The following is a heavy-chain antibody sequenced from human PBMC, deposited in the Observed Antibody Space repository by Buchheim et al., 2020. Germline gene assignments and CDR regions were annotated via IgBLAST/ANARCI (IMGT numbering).Heavy chain of an antibody. CDR1: GFTFSTYA. V-gene: IGHV3-30*03. J-gene: IGHJ4*02. CDR3: ARDGDGDYGGNWAFDY. CDR2: ISYDGNNK. Sequence: QVQLVESGGGVVQPGRSLRLSCVASGFTFSTYAIHWVRQAPGKGLVWVTLISYDGNNKYYADSVKGRFTISRDNSKNTLYRQMNSLRAEDTAVYYCARDGDGDYGGNWAFDYWGQGTL. D-gene: IGHD4-23*01.